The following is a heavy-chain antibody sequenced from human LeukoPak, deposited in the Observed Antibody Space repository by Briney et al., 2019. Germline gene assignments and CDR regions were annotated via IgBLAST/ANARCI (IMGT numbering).Heavy chain of an antibody. J-gene: IGHJ5*02. D-gene: IGHD3-22*01. CDR2: IDISGST. Sequence: SETLSLTCAASGGSISSGAYSWSWIRQPPGKGLEWIGRIDISGSTNYNPSLKSRVTLSVDTSKNQFSLKLTSVTAADTAVYYCARDSSGYYHWFDPWGQGTLVTVSS. CDR1: GGSISSGAYS. V-gene: IGHV4-61*08. CDR3: ARDSSGYYHWFDP.